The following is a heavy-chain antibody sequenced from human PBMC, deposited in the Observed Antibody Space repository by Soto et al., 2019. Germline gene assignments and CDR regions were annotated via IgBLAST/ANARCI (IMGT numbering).Heavy chain of an antibody. V-gene: IGHV1-8*01. D-gene: IGHD3-10*01. CDR2: MNPNSGNT. Sequence: ASVKVSCKASGYTFTSYDINWVRQATGQGLEWMGWMNPNSGNTGYAQKFQGRVTMTRNTSISTAYMELSSLRSEDTAVYYCARVYVLLWFGESPEYGMDVWGQGTTVTVSS. CDR3: ARVYVLLWFGESPEYGMDV. CDR1: GYTFTSYD. J-gene: IGHJ6*02.